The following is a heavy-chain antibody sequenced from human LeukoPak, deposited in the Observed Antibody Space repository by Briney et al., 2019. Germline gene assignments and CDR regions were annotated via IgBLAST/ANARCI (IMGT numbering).Heavy chain of an antibody. J-gene: IGHJ4*02. CDR2: IIPIFGTA. D-gene: IGHD3-22*01. CDR1: GGTFSSYA. V-gene: IGHV1-69*05. Sequence: SVKVSCKASGGTFSSYAISWVRQAPGQGLEWMGRIIPIFGTANYAQKFQGRVTITTDESTSTAYMELSSLRSEDTAVYYCACSGYYTYDRKLDYWGQGTLVTVSS. CDR3: ACSGYYTYDRKLDY.